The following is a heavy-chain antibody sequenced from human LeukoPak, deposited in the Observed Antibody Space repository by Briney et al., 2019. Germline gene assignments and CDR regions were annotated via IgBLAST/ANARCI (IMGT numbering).Heavy chain of an antibody. J-gene: IGHJ5*02. Sequence: GGSLRLSCATSGFTFSSNWMSWVRHAPGRGLDWVANIKPDGSAEYYAASVKGRFTISRDNAKNTVYLEMNSLSVEDTATYYCIRDFRSADLWGQGTLVTVTS. CDR2: IKPDGSAE. CDR3: IRDFRSADL. V-gene: IGHV3-7*01. CDR1: GFTFSSNW.